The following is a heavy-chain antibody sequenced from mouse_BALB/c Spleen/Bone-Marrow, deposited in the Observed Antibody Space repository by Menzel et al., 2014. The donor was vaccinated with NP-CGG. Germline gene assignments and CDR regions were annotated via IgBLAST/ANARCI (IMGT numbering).Heavy chain of an antibody. Sequence: EVQGVESGGGLVQPGGSLNLSCAASGFDFSRYWMSWARQAPGKGQEWIGEINPGSSTINYTPSLKDKFIISRDNAKNTLYLQMSKVRSEDTALYYCARLAVWGAMDYWVKEPQSPFPQ. CDR2: INPGSSTI. D-gene: IGHD2-10*02. V-gene: IGHV4-2*02. CDR1: GFDFSRYW. CDR3: ARLAVWGAMDY. J-gene: IGHJ4*01.